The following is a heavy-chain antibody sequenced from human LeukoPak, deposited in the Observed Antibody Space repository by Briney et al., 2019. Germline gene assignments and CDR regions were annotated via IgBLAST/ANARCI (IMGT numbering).Heavy chain of an antibody. V-gene: IGHV4-38-2*02. CDR1: GYSISSGYY. D-gene: IGHD1-26*01. Sequence: PSETLSLTCTVSGYSISSGYYWGWIRQPPGKGLEWIGNIYHSVSTYYNPSLKGRVTISVDTYKNQFSLKLNSVTAADTAVYYCARRNSGSYFDPWGQGTLVTVSS. J-gene: IGHJ5*02. CDR3: ARRNSGSYFDP. CDR2: IYHSVST.